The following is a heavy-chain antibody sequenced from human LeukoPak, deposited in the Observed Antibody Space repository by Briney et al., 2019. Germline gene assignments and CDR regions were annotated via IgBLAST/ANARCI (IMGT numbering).Heavy chain of an antibody. D-gene: IGHD2-21*02. Sequence: GGSLRLSCAASGFTFSSYWMHWVRQAPGKGLVWVSRINSDGSSTSYADSVKGRFTISRDNAKNTLYLQMNSLRAEDTALYYCARVRAYCGGDCYSGYFQHWGQGTLVTVSS. CDR1: GFTFSSYW. CDR3: ARVRAYCGGDCYSGYFQH. CDR2: INSDGSST. J-gene: IGHJ1*01. V-gene: IGHV3-74*01.